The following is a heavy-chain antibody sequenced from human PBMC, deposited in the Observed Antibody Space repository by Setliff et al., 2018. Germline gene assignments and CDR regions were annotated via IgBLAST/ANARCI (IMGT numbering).Heavy chain of an antibody. CDR1: GVSFSDYY. CDR2: INHSGTT. Sequence: PSETLSLTCTVYGVSFSDYYWGWVRQSPGKGLDWIGEINHSGTTNYDPSLEGRISLSVDTSKRQFSLKLSSVTAADMAVYYCRFWSGYYNNDYWGQGTLVTVSS. CDR3: RFWSGYYNNDY. V-gene: IGHV4-34*01. J-gene: IGHJ4*02. D-gene: IGHD3-3*01.